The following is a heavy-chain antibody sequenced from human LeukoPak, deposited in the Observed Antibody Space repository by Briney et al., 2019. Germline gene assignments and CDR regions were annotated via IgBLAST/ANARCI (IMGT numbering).Heavy chain of an antibody. CDR1: GGSIASGGHY. V-gene: IGHV4-31*03. Sequence: PSQTLSLTCTVSGGSIASGGHYWSWICQHPEKGLQWVGYMDYGGSPYYNPSLTRRLIISLDTSKNQFSLELSSVTAADTAMYYCASRSARPEGYFDYWGQGILVTVSS. CDR2: MDYGGSP. CDR3: ASRSARPEGYFDY. D-gene: IGHD3-16*01. J-gene: IGHJ4*02.